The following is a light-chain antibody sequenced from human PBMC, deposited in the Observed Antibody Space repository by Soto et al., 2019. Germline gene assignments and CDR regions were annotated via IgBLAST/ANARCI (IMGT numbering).Light chain of an antibody. CDR1: SSDVGDYNY. CDR3: SSYTSSSTLVV. CDR2: EVS. V-gene: IGLV2-14*01. J-gene: IGLJ2*01. Sequence: QSALTQPASVSGSPGQSITISWGGTSSDVGDYNYVSWYQQHPGKAPKLMIYEVSNRPSGVSNRFSGSKSGNTASLTISGLQAEDEADYYCSSYTSSSTLVVFGGGTKLTVL.